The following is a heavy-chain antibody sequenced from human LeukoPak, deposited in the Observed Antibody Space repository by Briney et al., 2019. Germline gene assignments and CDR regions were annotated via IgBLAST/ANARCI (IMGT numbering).Heavy chain of an antibody. J-gene: IGHJ4*02. CDR3: AKGPIVVVPAAPFDY. V-gene: IGHV3-30*04. CDR1: GFTFRSYT. D-gene: IGHD2-2*01. CDR2: ILYDGRTT. Sequence: GALRLSCAASGFTFRSYTMHWVRQAPGKGLEWVAVILYDGRTTNYAESVRGRFTISRDTSENTLYLQMNSLRAEDTAVYYCAKGPIVVVPAAPFDYWGQGTLVTVSS.